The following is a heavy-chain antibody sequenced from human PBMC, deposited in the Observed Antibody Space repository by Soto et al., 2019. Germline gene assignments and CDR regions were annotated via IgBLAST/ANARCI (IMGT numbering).Heavy chain of an antibody. Sequence: QVQLVQSGGEVRKPGASVKVSCRASGYSFAKYGIIWVRQAPGQGLEWMGWISAYNSDTQYAQKFQGSVTMTTDTSTSPAYLEMRSLRYDATAVYYCARGPPFTSAWSAVDYWGRGTLVTVSS. V-gene: IGHV1-18*01. J-gene: IGHJ4*02. CDR2: ISAYNSDT. CDR1: GYSFAKYG. D-gene: IGHD2-2*01. CDR3: ARGPPFTSAWSAVDY.